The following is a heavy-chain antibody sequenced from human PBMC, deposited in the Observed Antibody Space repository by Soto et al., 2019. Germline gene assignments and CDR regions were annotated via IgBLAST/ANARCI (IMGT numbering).Heavy chain of an antibody. CDR2: ISYDGSSK. D-gene: IGHD3-9*01. V-gene: IGHV3-30*18. CDR3: AKDPNYDILTTYYGMDV. Sequence: QVQLVESGGVVVQPGRSLRLSCAASGFTFSTYGMHWVRQAPGKGLEWVAVISYDGSSKYYGDSVKGRFTISRDNSKNTLYLQMNSPRAEDTAVYYCAKDPNYDILTTYYGMDVWGQGTTVTVSS. J-gene: IGHJ6*02. CDR1: GFTFSTYG.